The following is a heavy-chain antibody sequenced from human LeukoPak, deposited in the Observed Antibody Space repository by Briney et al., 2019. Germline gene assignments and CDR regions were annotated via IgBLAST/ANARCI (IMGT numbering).Heavy chain of an antibody. D-gene: IGHD1-26*01. Sequence: GGSLRLSCAASGFTFSNYWMHWVRQAPGKGLVWVSRLNSDGSSTGYADSVKGRFTISRDNAKNTLYLQMNSLRAEDTAVYYCAKGGSYPIDYWGQGALVTVSS. V-gene: IGHV3-74*01. CDR1: GFTFSNYW. CDR2: LNSDGSST. CDR3: AKGGSYPIDY. J-gene: IGHJ4*02.